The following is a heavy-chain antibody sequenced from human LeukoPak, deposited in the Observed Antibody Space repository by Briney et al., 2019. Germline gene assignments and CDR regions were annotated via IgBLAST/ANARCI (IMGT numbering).Heavy chain of an antibody. V-gene: IGHV3-23*01. CDR1: GFTFSSYA. Sequence: PGGSLRLSCAASGFTFSSYAMSWVRQAPGKGLEWVSAISGSGGSTYYADSVKGRFTISRDNSKNTLYLQMNSLRAEDTVVYYCAKVLINYGSGSLTYYYYYYMDVWGKGTTVTVSS. D-gene: IGHD3-10*01. J-gene: IGHJ6*03. CDR3: AKVLINYGSGSLTYYYYYYMDV. CDR2: ISGSGGST.